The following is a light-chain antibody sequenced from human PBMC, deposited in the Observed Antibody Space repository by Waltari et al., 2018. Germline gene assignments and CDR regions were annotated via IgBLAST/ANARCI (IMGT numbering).Light chain of an antibody. CDR3: LSYSGRSDYV. CDR2: GVS. J-gene: IGLJ1*01. V-gene: IGLV2-23*02. Sequence: QSALTQPASVSGSPGQAITISCTGTSTNVGGYNLVSWYRQYPGKAPELMIFGVSERPSGISNRLSGSKSSNTATLTSSGHQAEDEADYYCLSYSGRSDYVFGTGTRV. CDR1: STNVGGYNL.